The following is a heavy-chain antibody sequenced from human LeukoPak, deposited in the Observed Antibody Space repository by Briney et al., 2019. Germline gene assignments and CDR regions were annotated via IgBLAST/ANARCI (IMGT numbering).Heavy chain of an antibody. Sequence: SQTLSLTCTVSGGSLSSGDYYWSWIRQPPGKGLEWIGYIYYNGSTYYNPSLKSRVTISVDTSKNQFSLKLSSVTAADTAVYYCARVGFGELLIDDWGQGTLVTVSS. J-gene: IGHJ4*02. CDR2: IYYNGST. CDR3: ARVGFGELLIDD. D-gene: IGHD3-10*01. CDR1: GGSLSSGDYY. V-gene: IGHV4-30-4*01.